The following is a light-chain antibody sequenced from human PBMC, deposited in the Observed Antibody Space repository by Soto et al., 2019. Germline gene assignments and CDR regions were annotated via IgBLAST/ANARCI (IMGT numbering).Light chain of an antibody. V-gene: IGKV1-33*01. J-gene: IGKJ3*01. CDR2: DAS. Sequence: DIQMTQSPSSLSASVGDRVTITCQASQDISNYLNWYQQKPGKDPKLLIYDASNLETGVPSRFSGSGSGTDFTFTISSMQPEGIATYYCQQYDNLPLTFGPGTTVDIK. CDR1: QDISNY. CDR3: QQYDNLPLT.